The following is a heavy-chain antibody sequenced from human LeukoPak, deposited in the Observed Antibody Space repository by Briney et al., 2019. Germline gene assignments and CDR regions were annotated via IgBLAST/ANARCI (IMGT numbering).Heavy chain of an antibody. J-gene: IGHJ4*02. D-gene: IGHD2-2*01. Sequence: PGGSLRLSCAASGFTFDDYAMHWVRQAPGKGLEWVSGISWNSGSIGYADSVKGRFTISRDNAKNSLYLQMNSLRAEDTALYYCAKDIGGFVVVPANTFDYWGQGTLVTVSS. CDR2: ISWNSGSI. V-gene: IGHV3-9*01. CDR1: GFTFDDYA. CDR3: AKDIGGFVVVPANTFDY.